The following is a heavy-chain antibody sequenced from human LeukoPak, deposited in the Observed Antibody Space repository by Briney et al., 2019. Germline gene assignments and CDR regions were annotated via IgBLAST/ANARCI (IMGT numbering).Heavy chain of an antibody. CDR1: GFTFSSYA. V-gene: IGHV3-30-3*01. D-gene: IGHD1-1*01. J-gene: IGHJ3*02. Sequence: PGGSLRLSCAASGFTFSSYAMHWVRQAPGKGLEWVAVISYDGSNKYYADSVKGRFTISRDNSKNTLYLQMNSLRAEDTAVYYCARYWNDATDAFDIWGQGTMVTVS. CDR3: ARYWNDATDAFDI. CDR2: ISYDGSNK.